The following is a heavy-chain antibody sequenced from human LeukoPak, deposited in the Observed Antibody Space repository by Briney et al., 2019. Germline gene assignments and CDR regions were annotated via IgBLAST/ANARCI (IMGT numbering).Heavy chain of an antibody. D-gene: IGHD3-10*01. CDR3: ERDYGSGLGDAFDI. CDR2: IYIGGST. V-gene: IGHV3-53*01. J-gene: IGHJ3*02. CDR1: AFTVSSNY. Sequence: GGSLRLSCAASAFTVSSNYMSWVRQAPGKGLEWVSVIYIGGSTYYADSVKGRLTISRDNSKNTLYLQMNSLRAQDTAVYYCERDYGSGLGDAFDIWGQGTMVTVSS.